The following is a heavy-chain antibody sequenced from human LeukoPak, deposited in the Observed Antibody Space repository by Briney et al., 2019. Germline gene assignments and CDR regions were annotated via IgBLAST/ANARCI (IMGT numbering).Heavy chain of an antibody. CDR1: GFIFSSYA. V-gene: IGHV3-23*01. Sequence: GGSLRLSCAASGFIFSSYAMSWVRQAPGKGLEWVSAISGSGGSTYYADSVKGRFTISRDNSKNTLYLQMDSLRAEDTAVYYCAKEPYYYDSPRFDYWGQGTLVTVSS. D-gene: IGHD3-22*01. CDR3: AKEPYYYDSPRFDY. J-gene: IGHJ4*02. CDR2: ISGSGGST.